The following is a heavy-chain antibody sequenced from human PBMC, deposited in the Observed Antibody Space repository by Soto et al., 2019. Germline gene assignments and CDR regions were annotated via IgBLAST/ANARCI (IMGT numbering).Heavy chain of an antibody. Sequence: PGGSLRLSCAASGFTVSSNYMSWVRQAPGKGLEWVSVIYSGGSTYYADSVKGRFTISRDNSKNTLYLQMNSLRAEDTAVYYCARIAAAGHFDYWGQGTLVPVSS. V-gene: IGHV3-53*01. CDR2: IYSGGST. CDR1: GFTVSSNY. CDR3: ARIAAAGHFDY. D-gene: IGHD6-13*01. J-gene: IGHJ4*02.